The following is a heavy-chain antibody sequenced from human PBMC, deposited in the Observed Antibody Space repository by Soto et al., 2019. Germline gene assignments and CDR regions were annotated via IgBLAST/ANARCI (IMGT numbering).Heavy chain of an antibody. V-gene: IGHV1-69*01. CDR3: ARRGVVAAPDMGYYYGMDV. CDR1: GGTFSSYA. J-gene: IGHJ6*02. D-gene: IGHD2-2*01. CDR2: IIPMFGSG. Sequence: QVQLEQSGAEVKKPGSSVKVSCKASGGTFSSYAISWVRQAPGQGLEWMGGIIPMFGSGNYAQKFQVRVTITADEATSTAYMELSSLRSEDTAVYYCARRGVVAAPDMGYYYGMDVWGQGTTVTVSS.